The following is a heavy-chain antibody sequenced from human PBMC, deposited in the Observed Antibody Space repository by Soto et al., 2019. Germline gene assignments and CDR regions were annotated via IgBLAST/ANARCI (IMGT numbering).Heavy chain of an antibody. CDR1: GFSLSTSGVG. V-gene: IGHV2-5*02. CDR3: AQRHGNIVATISFDY. J-gene: IGHJ4*02. D-gene: IGHD5-12*01. Sequence: SGPTLVNPTQTLTLTCTFSGFSLSTSGVGVGWVRQPPGKALEWLALIYWDDDKRYSPSLKSRLTITKDTSKNQVVLTMTIRDPVATATYYCAQRHGNIVATISFDYWGQGTLVTVS. CDR2: IYWDDDK.